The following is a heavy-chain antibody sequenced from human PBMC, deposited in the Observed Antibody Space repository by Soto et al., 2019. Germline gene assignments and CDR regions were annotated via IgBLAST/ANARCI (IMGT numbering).Heavy chain of an antibody. V-gene: IGHV1-69*12. J-gene: IGHJ5*02. CDR2: IIPIFGTA. CDR1: GGTFSSYA. CDR3: AREGDGYNNKNFTWFDP. Sequence: QVQLVQSGAEVKKPGSSVKVSCKASGGTFSSYAISWVRQAPGQGLEWMGGIIPIFGTANYAQKFQGRVPMPADESTSTAYMELSSLRSEDPAVYYCAREGDGYNNKNFTWFDPWGQGTLVTVSS. D-gene: IGHD5-12*01.